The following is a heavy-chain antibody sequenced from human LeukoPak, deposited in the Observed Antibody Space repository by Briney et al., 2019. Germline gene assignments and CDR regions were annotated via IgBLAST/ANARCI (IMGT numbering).Heavy chain of an antibody. CDR2: INPSGGST. J-gene: IGHJ4*02. Sequence: ASVKVSCKASGYTFTSYYMHWVRQAPGQGLEWMGIINPSGGSTSYAQKLQGRVTMTTDTSTSTAYMELRSLRSDDTAVYYCARDSGLGGDVVVVAATLGDYWGQGTLVTVSS. CDR3: ARDSGLGGDVVVVAATLGDY. V-gene: IGHV1-46*01. CDR1: GYTFTSYY. D-gene: IGHD2-15*01.